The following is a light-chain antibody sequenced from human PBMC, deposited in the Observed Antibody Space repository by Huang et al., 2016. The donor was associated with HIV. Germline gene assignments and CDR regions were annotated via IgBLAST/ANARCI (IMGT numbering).Light chain of an antibody. V-gene: IGKV3-15*01. CDR1: QGVSSN. Sequence: EMVMTQSPDTLSVSPGERATLSCRASQGVSSNLAWYQQKPGQAPRLLISGASTRVTVIPARFSGSGSEIDFTLTIRSLQSEDSAVYYCQQYNNWPRTFGQWTKLEIK. J-gene: IGKJ2*01. CDR2: GAS. CDR3: QQYNNWPRT.